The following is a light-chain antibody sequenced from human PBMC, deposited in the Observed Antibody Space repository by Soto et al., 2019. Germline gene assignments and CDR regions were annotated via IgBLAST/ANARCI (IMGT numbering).Light chain of an antibody. Sequence: DIQMTQSPSSLSAFGGDRVTINCRASQSITNYLDWYQKKPGKAPKLLIFSASSLESGVPSRLRGSWSGTEFILASSILSPEDFAYYYWQQSLRTPPTFGGGTRVE. V-gene: IGKV1-39*01. CDR3: QQSLRTPPT. CDR1: QSITNY. CDR2: SAS. J-gene: IGKJ4*01.